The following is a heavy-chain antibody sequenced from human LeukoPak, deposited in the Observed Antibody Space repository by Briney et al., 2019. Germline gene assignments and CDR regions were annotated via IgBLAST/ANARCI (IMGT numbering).Heavy chain of an antibody. CDR2: IYYSGST. Sequence: SETLSLACTVSGGSISSYYWSWIRQPPGKGLEWIGYIYYSGSTNYNPSLKSRVTISVDTSKNQFSLKLSSVTAADTAVYYCARAGTTVVTPSHAFDIWGQGTMVTVSP. V-gene: IGHV4-59*01. CDR1: GGSISSYY. CDR3: ARAGTTVVTPSHAFDI. J-gene: IGHJ3*02. D-gene: IGHD4-23*01.